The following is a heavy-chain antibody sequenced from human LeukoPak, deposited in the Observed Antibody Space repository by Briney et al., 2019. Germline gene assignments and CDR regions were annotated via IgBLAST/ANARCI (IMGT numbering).Heavy chain of an antibody. CDR2: IYYSGST. CDR3: ARGSSGWYGANWFDP. D-gene: IGHD6-19*01. Sequence: SETLSLTCTVSGGSISSSSYYWGWIRQPPGKGLEWIGSIYYSGSTYYNPSLKSRVTISVDTSKNQFSLKLSSVTAADTAVYYCARGSSGWYGANWFDPWGQGTLVTVSS. V-gene: IGHV4-39*01. CDR1: GGSISSSSYY. J-gene: IGHJ5*02.